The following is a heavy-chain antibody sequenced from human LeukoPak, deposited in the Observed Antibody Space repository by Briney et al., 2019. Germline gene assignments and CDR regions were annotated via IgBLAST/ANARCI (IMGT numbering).Heavy chain of an antibody. CDR1: GFTFSSYG. CDR3: ARDLAMVRGVSFDY. D-gene: IGHD3-10*01. CDR2: ISSSSSYI. J-gene: IGHJ4*02. Sequence: GGSLRLSCAASGFTFSSYGMSWVRQAPGKGLEWVSSISSSSSYIYYADSVKGRFTISRDNAKNSLYLQMNSLRAEDTAVYYCARDLAMVRGVSFDYWGQGTLVTVSS. V-gene: IGHV3-21*01.